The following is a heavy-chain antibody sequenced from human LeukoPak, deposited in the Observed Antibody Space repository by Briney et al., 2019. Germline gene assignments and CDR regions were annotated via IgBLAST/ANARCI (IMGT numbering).Heavy chain of an antibody. Sequence: GGSLRLSCAASGFTFSSYGMHWVRQAPGKGLEWVAVISYDGSNKYYADSVKGRFTISRDNSRNTLYLQMNSLSPKDTAVYYCAKDTRGKYYGSGSYYNVPDYWGQGTLVTVSS. D-gene: IGHD3-10*01. CDR2: ISYDGSNK. CDR3: AKDTRGKYYGSGSYYNVPDY. J-gene: IGHJ4*02. CDR1: GFTFSSYG. V-gene: IGHV3-30*18.